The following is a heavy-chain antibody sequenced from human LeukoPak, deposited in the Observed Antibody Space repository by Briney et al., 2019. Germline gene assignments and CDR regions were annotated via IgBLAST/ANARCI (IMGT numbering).Heavy chain of an antibody. CDR1: GFTFSSYA. D-gene: IGHD5-18*01. CDR3: AKDQSYGFDY. CDR2: ISGSGGST. V-gene: IGHV3-23*01. J-gene: IGHJ4*02. Sequence: GGSLRLSCAASGFTFSSYAMSWVRQAPGKGLEWVSTISGSGGSTYYADSVKGRFNISRDNSKNTLYLQMNSLRAEDTAVYYCAKDQSYGFDYWGQGTLVTVSS.